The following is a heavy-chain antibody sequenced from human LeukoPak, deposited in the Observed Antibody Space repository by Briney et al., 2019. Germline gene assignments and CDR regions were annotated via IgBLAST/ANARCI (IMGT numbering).Heavy chain of an antibody. J-gene: IGHJ4*02. CDR2: ISYDGSNK. CDR3: AKDSGWPDY. V-gene: IGHV3-30*04. D-gene: IGHD6-19*01. CDR1: GFTFSSYA. Sequence: PGGSLRLSCAASGFTFSSYAMHWVRQAPGKGLEWVAVISYDGSNKYYADSVKGRFTISRDNSKNTLYLQMNSLRAEDTAVYYCAKDSGWPDYWGQGTLVTVSS.